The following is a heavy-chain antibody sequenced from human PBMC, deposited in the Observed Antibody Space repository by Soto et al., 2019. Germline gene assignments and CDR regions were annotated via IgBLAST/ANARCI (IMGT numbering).Heavy chain of an antibody. CDR2: ISWDGSVR. CDR1: GFSFDDYP. CDR3: AKVNYDFWSGVGPNFDY. J-gene: IGHJ4*02. V-gene: IGHV3-43*01. Sequence: EVRLVESGGVVVQPGGSLRLSCAAYGFSFDDYPIHWVRQRPGKGLEWVSLISWDGSVRSYAASVKGRFTISRDNSKNSLFLQMNSLRTEDTALYYCAKVNYDFWSGVGPNFDYWGQGALVTGSS. D-gene: IGHD3-3*01.